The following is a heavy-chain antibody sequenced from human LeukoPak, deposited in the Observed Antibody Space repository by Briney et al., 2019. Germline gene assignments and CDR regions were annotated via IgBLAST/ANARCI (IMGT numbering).Heavy chain of an antibody. D-gene: IGHD2-2*01. J-gene: IGHJ4*02. Sequence: ASVKVSCKASGYTFTSNGFSWVRQAPGQGLEWMGWINVSSGKTSYVQKFQGRVTMTTDTSTSTAYMELRSLTSDDTAVYYCARAVPAADYWGQGTLVTVSA. CDR1: GYTFTSNG. CDR2: INVSSGKT. CDR3: ARAVPAADY. V-gene: IGHV1-18*01.